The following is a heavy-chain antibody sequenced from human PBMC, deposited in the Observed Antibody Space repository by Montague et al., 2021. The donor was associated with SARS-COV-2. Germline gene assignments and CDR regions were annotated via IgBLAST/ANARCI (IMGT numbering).Heavy chain of an antibody. CDR1: GFSFSSYG. Sequence: TLRLSCVASGFSFSSYGMHWVRQAPGKGLEWVAATWYDGSNKYYADSVKGRFTISRDNSKNTLSLQMNSLRAEDTAVYYCAKDHQNYYGSGSYYNYYYNGMDVWGQGTTVTVSS. V-gene: IGHV3-33*06. CDR3: AKDHQNYYGSGSYYNYYYNGMDV. CDR2: TWYDGSNK. J-gene: IGHJ6*02. D-gene: IGHD3-10*01.